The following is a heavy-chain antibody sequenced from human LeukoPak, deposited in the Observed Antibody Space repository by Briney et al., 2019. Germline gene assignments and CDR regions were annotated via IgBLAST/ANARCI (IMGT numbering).Heavy chain of an antibody. CDR3: ARDHRGYFDY. J-gene: IGHJ4*02. CDR1: GFTFSNNW. V-gene: IGHV3-7*05. Sequence: GGSLRLSCAASGFTFSNNWMAWVRQAPGKGPEWVANIKQDGSEEQYVDSVKGRFTISRDNAKNSLYLQMSSLRVDDTAVYFCARDHRGYFDYWGQGTLATVSS. CDR2: IKQDGSEE. D-gene: IGHD3-10*01.